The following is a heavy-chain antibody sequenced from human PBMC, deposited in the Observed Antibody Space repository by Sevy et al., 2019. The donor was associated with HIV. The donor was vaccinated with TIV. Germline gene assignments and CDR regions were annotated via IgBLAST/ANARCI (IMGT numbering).Heavy chain of an antibody. CDR3: ARRVSYSSSYYFDY. J-gene: IGHJ4*02. CDR2: IYTSGST. D-gene: IGHD6-19*01. Sequence: SETLSLTCTVSGGSISSYYWSWIRQPAGKGLEWIGRIYTSGSTNYNPSLKSRVTMSVDTSKNQFSLKLSSVTAADTAVYYCARRVSYSSSYYFDYWGQGTLVTVSS. CDR1: GGSISSYY. V-gene: IGHV4-4*07.